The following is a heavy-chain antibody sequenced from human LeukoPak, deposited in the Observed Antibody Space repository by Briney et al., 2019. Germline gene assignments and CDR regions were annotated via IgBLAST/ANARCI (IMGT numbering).Heavy chain of an antibody. CDR2: IKQDGSER. V-gene: IGHV3-7*01. CDR3: ARGGYYFDY. Sequence: GGSLRLSCAAFGFSLSSYWMSWVRQAPGKGLEWVANIKQDGSERYYVDSVKGRFTISRDDAKNSLYLQMNSLRAEDTAVYYCARGGYYFDYWGQGTLVTVSS. J-gene: IGHJ4*02. CDR1: GFSLSSYW. D-gene: IGHD3-16*01.